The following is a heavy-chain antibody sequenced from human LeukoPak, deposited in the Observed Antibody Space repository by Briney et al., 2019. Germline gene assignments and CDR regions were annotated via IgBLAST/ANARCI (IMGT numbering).Heavy chain of an antibody. CDR2: IKQDGSEQ. D-gene: IGHD2-15*01. CDR3: ARYVGYCSGGSCYLGAIDI. V-gene: IGHV3-7*01. Sequence: PGGSLRLPCAASGFSFSVYWMSWVRQAPGKGLEWVAHIKQDGSEQYYVDSVKGRFTISRGNAKNSLFLQMNSLRAEDTAVYYCARYVGYCSGGSCYLGAIDIWGQGTMVSVSS. CDR1: GFSFSVYW. J-gene: IGHJ3*02.